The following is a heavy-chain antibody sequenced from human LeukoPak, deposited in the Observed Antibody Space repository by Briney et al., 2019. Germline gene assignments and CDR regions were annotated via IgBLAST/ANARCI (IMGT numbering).Heavy chain of an antibody. CDR3: ARVVESHYYDYVWGSYRSGPFDY. V-gene: IGHV3-30-3*01. Sequence: QPGGSLRLSCAGSGFSLSDYSMHWVRQAPGEELEWVAFASYDGASEDYADSVKGRFSVSRDDSRDTLYLQMNRLRSEDTAVYYCARVVESHYYDYVWGSYRSGPFDYWGQGTLVTVSS. D-gene: IGHD3-16*02. J-gene: IGHJ4*02. CDR1: GFSLSDYS. CDR2: ASYDGASE.